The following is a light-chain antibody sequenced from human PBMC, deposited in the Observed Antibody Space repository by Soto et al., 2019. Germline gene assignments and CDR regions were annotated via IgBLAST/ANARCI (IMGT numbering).Light chain of an antibody. J-gene: IGKJ4*01. CDR3: QQYNSYSGLT. Sequence: DIQMTQSPSTLSASVGDRVTITCRASQSISSWLAWYQQKPGKAPKLLIYGASSLDSGVPSRFSGSGSGTEFTLTISSLQPDYFATYYCQQYNSYSGLTFGRGTKVEIK. CDR2: GAS. CDR1: QSISSW. V-gene: IGKV1-5*03.